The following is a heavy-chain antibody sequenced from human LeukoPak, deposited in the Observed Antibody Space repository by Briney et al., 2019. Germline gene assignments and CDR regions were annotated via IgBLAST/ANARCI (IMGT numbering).Heavy chain of an antibody. Sequence: SETLSLTCTVSGGSISSSSFYWGWIRQPPGKGLEWIGSIYYSGSTYYNPSLKSRVTISVDTSKNQFSLKLSSVTAADTAAYYCARHALVLAISTYNWLDPWGQGTLVTVSS. CDR2: IYYSGST. V-gene: IGHV4-39*01. J-gene: IGHJ5*02. CDR1: GGSISSSSFY. D-gene: IGHD2-21*01. CDR3: ARHALVLAISTYNWLDP.